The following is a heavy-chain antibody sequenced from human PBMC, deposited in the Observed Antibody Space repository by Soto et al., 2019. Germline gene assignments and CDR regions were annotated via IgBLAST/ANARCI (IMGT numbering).Heavy chain of an antibody. Sequence: ESGGGVVQPGRSLRLSCAASGFTFSSYAMHWVRQAPGKGLEWVAVISYDGSNKYYADSVKGRFTISRDNSKNTLYLQMNSLRAEDTAVYYCAADLLLVRGDQQDYWGQGTLVTVSS. D-gene: IGHD3-16*01. J-gene: IGHJ4*02. CDR2: ISYDGSNK. V-gene: IGHV3-30-3*01. CDR3: AADLLLVRGDQQDY. CDR1: GFTFSSYA.